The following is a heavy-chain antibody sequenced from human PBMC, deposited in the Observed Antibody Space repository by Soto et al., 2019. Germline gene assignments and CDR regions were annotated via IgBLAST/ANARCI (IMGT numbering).Heavy chain of an antibody. J-gene: IGHJ5*02. D-gene: IGHD5-12*01. V-gene: IGHV1-3*04. CDR2: INTGNGKT. CDR3: ARAIRGYVT. Sequence: QVQLVQSGAEVKKPGASVKVSCKASGITYTTYAITWVRQAPGQGLEWMGWINTGNGKTRYSQRFQGRVTLTTDTSANTAYMDRSSLTSEDTAVYYCARAIRGYVTWGQGTLITVSS. CDR1: GITYTTYA.